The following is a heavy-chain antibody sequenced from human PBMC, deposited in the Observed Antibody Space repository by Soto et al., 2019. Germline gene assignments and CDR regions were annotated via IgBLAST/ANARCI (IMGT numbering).Heavy chain of an antibody. CDR3: SRERGAVASIADAFDI. Sequence: PSATLSLTCHVSGGAITGYYWNWIRQPPGKGLEWIGYVYFSGSTKYNPSLTSRVTISVDMSKKQFSLRLTSMTSADTAVYYCSRERGAVASIADAFDIWGQGTMVTVSS. V-gene: IGHV4-59*01. CDR1: GGAITGYY. J-gene: IGHJ3*02. D-gene: IGHD6-6*01. CDR2: VYFSGST.